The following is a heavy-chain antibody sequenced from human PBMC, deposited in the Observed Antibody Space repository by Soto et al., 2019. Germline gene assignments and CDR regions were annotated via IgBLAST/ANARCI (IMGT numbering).Heavy chain of an antibody. CDR2: ISPYNGNT. CDR3: ARDFGSDLSAPGAGFDY. V-gene: IGHV1-18*04. Sequence: ASVKVSCKASGYFFTSYGITWVRQAPGQGLEWMGWISPYNGNTKYAQSFQGRVTMTTDTSTYTAYMELRSLRSDDPAVYYCARDFGSDLSAPGAGFDYWGQGTAVPVHS. J-gene: IGHJ4*02. D-gene: IGHD3-3*01. CDR1: GYFFTSYG.